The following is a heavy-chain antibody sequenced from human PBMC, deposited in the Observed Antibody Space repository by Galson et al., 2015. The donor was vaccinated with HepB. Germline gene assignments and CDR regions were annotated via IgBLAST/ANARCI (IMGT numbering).Heavy chain of an antibody. CDR1: GYTFTSYA. Sequence: SVKVSCKASGYTFTSYAMHWVRQAPGQRLEWMGWINAGNGNTKYSQKFQGRVTITRGTSASTAYMELSSLRSEDTAVYYCARAGLPMVGSRYSGSHFDYWGQGTLVTVSS. CDR3: ARAGLPMVGSRYSGSHFDY. CDR2: INAGNGNT. D-gene: IGHD1-26*01. J-gene: IGHJ4*02. V-gene: IGHV1-3*01.